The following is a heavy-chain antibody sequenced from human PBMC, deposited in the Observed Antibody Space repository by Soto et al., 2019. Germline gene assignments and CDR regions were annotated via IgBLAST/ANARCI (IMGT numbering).Heavy chain of an antibody. V-gene: IGHV3-53*01. D-gene: IGHD2-2*02. J-gene: IGHJ6*02. CDR3: ARDCSSTSCYTPHYGMDV. CDR1: EFSVSGNY. CDR2: IYSDGST. Sequence: GGSLRLSCAASEFSVSGNYMSWVRQAPGKGLEWVSVIYSDGSTYYADSVKGRFTISRDNSKNTLYLQMNSLRAEDTAVYYCARDCSSTSCYTPHYGMDVWGQGTTVTVSS.